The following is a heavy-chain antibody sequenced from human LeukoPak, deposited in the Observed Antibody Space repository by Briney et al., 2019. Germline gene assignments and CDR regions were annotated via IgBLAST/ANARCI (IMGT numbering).Heavy chain of an antibody. CDR1: GYTFTGYY. V-gene: IGHV1-2*02. CDR2: LNPISGAT. D-gene: IGHD3-22*01. CDR3: TRVVANYYYDPSGSTPFDF. J-gene: IGHJ4*02. Sequence: GVSVKVSCKASGYTFTGYYIHWVRQAPGQGLEWMGWLNPISGATNDLQKFQGRVTMTRDTSISTASLELSRLRSDATAIYYCTRVVANYYYDPSGSTPFDFWGQGTLVTVSS.